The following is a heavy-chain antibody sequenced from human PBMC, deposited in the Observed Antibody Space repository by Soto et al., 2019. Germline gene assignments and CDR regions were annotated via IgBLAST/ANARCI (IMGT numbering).Heavy chain of an antibody. Sequence: EVQLVESGGGLVQPGGSLRLSCAASGFTFSSYWMSWVRQAPGKGLEWVANIKQDGSEKYYVDSVKGRFTISRDNAKNSLYLQMNSLKTDDTAVYYCTRGAGEHQKLEGYYYGLDVWGLGTTVTVSS. J-gene: IGHJ6*02. V-gene: IGHV3-7*03. CDR3: TRGAGEHQKLEGYYYGLDV. CDR1: GFTFSSYW. D-gene: IGHD7-27*01. CDR2: IKQDGSEK.